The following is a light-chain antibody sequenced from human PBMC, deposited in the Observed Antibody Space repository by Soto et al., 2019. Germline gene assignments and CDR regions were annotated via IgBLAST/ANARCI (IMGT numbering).Light chain of an antibody. CDR1: QDIRDD. CDR3: QQVNSYPLT. CDR2: AAT. J-gene: IGKJ4*01. V-gene: IGKV1-17*01. Sequence: QVTQAPSSLSASVVDRFTITCVASQDIRDDLAWYQQKPGKAPKLLIYAATVLQGGVPSRFSGTGSATEFILTISSLQPEDFATYYCQQVNSYPLTFGGGTKVDIK.